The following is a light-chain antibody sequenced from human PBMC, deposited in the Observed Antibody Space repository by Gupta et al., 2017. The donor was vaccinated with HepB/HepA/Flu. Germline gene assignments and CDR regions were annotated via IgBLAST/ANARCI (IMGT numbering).Light chain of an antibody. Sequence: QSVLTQSPSVSGTPGQRVTISCSGSSSNVARNNVNWYQQVPGTAPKLLIYYNDERPSGVPDRFSGSKSGTSASLAISGLQSEDEADYYCAALDTSLNVVVFGGGTKLTVL. CDR1: SSNVARNN. V-gene: IGLV1-44*01. J-gene: IGLJ2*01. CDR2: YND. CDR3: AALDTSLNVVV.